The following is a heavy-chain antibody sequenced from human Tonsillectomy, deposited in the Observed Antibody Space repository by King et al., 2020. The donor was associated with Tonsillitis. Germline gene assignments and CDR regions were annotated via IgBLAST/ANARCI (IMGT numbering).Heavy chain of an antibody. CDR2: ISGSGGST. V-gene: IGHV3-23*04. Sequence: VQLVESGGGLVQPGGSLRLSCAASGFTFSSYAMSWVRQAPGKGLEWVSVISGSGGSTHYADSVKGRFTISRDNSENTLYLQMNSLRDEDTAVYYCAKDVISCSGGSCYSAFDYWGQGTLATVSS. CDR3: AKDVISCSGGSCYSAFDY. CDR1: GFTFSSYA. D-gene: IGHD2-15*01. J-gene: IGHJ4*02.